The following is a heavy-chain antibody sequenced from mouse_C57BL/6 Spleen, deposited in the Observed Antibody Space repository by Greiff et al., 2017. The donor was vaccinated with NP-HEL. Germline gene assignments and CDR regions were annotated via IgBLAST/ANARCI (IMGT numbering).Heavy chain of an antibody. V-gene: IGHV1-82*01. CDR1: GYAFSSSW. J-gene: IGHJ1*03. CDR3: ARTRYYYGSSYGYFDV. D-gene: IGHD1-1*01. Sequence: VQLQQSGPELVKPGASVKISCKASGYAFSSSWMNWVKQRPGKGLEWIGRIYPGDGDTNYNGKFKGKATLTEDKSSSTAYMPLSSLTSEDAAVYVCARTRYYYGSSYGYFDVWGTGTTVTVSS. CDR2: IYPGDGDT.